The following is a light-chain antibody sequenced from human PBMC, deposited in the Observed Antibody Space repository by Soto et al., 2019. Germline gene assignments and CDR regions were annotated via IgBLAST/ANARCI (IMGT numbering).Light chain of an antibody. CDR1: QRLSSW. CDR2: DTS. V-gene: IGKV1-5*01. Sequence: DIQMTQSPSILSASVGDRVIITCRASQRLSSWLAWYQQKPGQAPKLLIFDTSNLASGVPSRFSSSGSGTEFTLTISSLHPDDFATYYCQQYDDYWTFGQGTKVGIK. J-gene: IGKJ1*01. CDR3: QQYDDYWT.